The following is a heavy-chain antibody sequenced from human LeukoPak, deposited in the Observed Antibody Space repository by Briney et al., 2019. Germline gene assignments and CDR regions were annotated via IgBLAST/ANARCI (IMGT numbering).Heavy chain of an antibody. CDR2: IVPDLGFT. V-gene: IGHV1-69*04. J-gene: IGHJ4*02. Sequence: SVKVSCKASGGTFSNDVITWVRQAPGQGLEWMGRIVPDLGFTNFPQRFEGRVTLTADTSTTTAYMELSSLTSDDTAVYYCARDGSIVARTEGFPNFDYWGQGTLVSVSS. D-gene: IGHD5-12*01. CDR1: GGTFSNDV. CDR3: ARDGSIVARTEGFPNFDY.